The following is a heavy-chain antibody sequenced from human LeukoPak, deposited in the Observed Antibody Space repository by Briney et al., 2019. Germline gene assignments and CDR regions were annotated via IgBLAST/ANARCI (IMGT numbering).Heavy chain of an antibody. CDR1: GFTFSSYA. CDR3: AGVAGTLSY. CDR2: ISYDGSNK. J-gene: IGHJ4*02. Sequence: PGGSLRLSCAASGFTFSSYAMHWVRQAPGKGLEWVAVISYDGSNKYYADSVKGRFTISRDNSKNTLYLQMNSLRAEDTAVYYCAGVAGTLSYWGQETLVTVSS. D-gene: IGHD6-19*01. V-gene: IGHV3-30*04.